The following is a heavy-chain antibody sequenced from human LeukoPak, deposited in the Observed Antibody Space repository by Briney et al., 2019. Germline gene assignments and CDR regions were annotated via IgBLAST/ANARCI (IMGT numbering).Heavy chain of an antibody. CDR1: XFTFXSYW. CDR2: IKQHGSEK. V-gene: IGHV3-7*01. J-gene: IGHJ4*02. CDR3: ARAGQVGATGTKY. D-gene: IGHD1-26*01. Sequence: GGXLXXXXXAXXFTFXSYWXXWVRQAPXKGLXXXXNIKQHGSEKYYVDSVKGRFTISRDNAKNSLYLQMNRLRAEDTAVYYCARAGQVGATGTKYWGQGTLVTVSS.